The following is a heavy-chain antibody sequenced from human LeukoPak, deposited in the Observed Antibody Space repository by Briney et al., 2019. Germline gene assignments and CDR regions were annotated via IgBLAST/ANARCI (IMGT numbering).Heavy chain of an antibody. CDR3: AKEHRGDYFDY. CDR1: GFTFSSYG. V-gene: IGHV3-30*18. Sequence: GGSLRLSCAASGFTFSSYGMHWVRQAPGKGLEWVAVISYDGSNKYYADSVKGRFTISRDNSKNTLYLQMNSLRAEDTAVYYCAKEHRGDYFDYWGQGTLVTASS. D-gene: IGHD3-10*01. J-gene: IGHJ4*02. CDR2: ISYDGSNK.